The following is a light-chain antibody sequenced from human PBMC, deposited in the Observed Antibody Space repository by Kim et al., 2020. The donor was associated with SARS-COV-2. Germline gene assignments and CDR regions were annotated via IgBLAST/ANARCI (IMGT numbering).Light chain of an antibody. CDR3: GADHGSGSFVL. CDR1: SGYSNYK. V-gene: IGLV9-49*01. J-gene: IGLJ2*01. Sequence: ELTQPPSASASLGASVTLTCTLSSGYSNYKVDWYQQRPGKGPRFVMRVGTGGIVGSKGDGIPDRFSVLGSGLNRYLTIKNIQEEDESDYHCGADHGSGSFVLSAGGTQLT. CDR2: VGTGGIVG.